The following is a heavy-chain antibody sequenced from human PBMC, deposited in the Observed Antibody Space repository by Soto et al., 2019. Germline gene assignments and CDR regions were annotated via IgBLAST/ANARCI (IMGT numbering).Heavy chain of an antibody. CDR1: GITLSDNY. CDR2: ISNSDYTT. J-gene: IGHJ4*02. Sequence: QVHLVASGGGLVKPGGSLRLSCVASGITLSDNYMTWIRQAPGKGLEWLSYISNSDYTTYYADSVKGRFTISRDNAKNSLYLQLNGLRVEDTAVYYCASGKWSLDYCVQGIMVTVSS. CDR3: ASGKWSLDY. D-gene: IGHD2-8*01. V-gene: IGHV3-11*01.